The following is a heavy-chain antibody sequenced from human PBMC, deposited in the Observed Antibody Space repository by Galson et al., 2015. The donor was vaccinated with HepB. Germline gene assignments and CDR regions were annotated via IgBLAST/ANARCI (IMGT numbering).Heavy chain of an antibody. J-gene: IGHJ5*02. CDR3: ARSRLCTGGVCPPGDP. D-gene: IGHD2-8*02. CDR1: GYTFTSYA. V-gene: IGHV7-4-1*02. CDR2: INTNTGNP. Sequence: SVKVSCKASGYTFTSYAMNWVRQAPGQGLEWMGWINTNTGNPTYARGFTGRFVFFLDTSVSTAYLQISSLKAEDTAVYYCARSRLCTGGVCPPGDPWGQGTLVTASS.